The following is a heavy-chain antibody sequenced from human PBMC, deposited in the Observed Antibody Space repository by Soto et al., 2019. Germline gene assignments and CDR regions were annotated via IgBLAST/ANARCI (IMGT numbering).Heavy chain of an antibody. CDR2: ITWNSGYI. V-gene: IGHV3-9*01. J-gene: IGHJ3*02. CDR1: GFTFDNYA. D-gene: IGHD3-16*01. Sequence: EVHLVESGGNLVQPGRSLRLSCTASGFTFDNYAMHWVRQAPGKGLEWVSGITWNSGYIGYADSVAGRFTLSRDNAKNSLHLQMNSLRPEDTALYYCVKDTFDYLAYLGMGSFDIWGQGPMVTVSS. CDR3: VKDTFDYLAYLGMGSFDI.